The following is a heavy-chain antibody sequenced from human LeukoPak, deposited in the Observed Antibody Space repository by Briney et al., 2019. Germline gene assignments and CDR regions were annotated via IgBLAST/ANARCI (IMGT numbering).Heavy chain of an antibody. V-gene: IGHV4-31*03. CDR2: IYYSGST. CDR1: GGSISSGGYY. CDR3: ARASGYSYGRTNNWFDP. Sequence: SEALSLTCTVSGGSISSGGYYWSWIRQHPGKGLEWIGYIYYSGSTYYNPSLKSRVTISVDTSKNQFSLKLSSVTAADTAVYYCARASGYSYGRTNNWFDPWGQGTLVTVSS. D-gene: IGHD5-18*01. J-gene: IGHJ5*02.